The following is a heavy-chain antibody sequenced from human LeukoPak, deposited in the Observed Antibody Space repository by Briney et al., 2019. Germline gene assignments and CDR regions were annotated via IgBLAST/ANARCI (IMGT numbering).Heavy chain of an antibody. J-gene: IGHJ4*02. V-gene: IGHV1-69*05. Sequence: ASVKVSCKASGGTFSNYAISWVRQAPGQGLEWMGGIIPIFGTANYAQKFQGRVTITTDESTSTAYMELSSLRSEDTAVYYCARVRYSSSWYEDYWGQGTLVTVSS. D-gene: IGHD6-13*01. CDR2: IIPIFGTA. CDR1: GGTFSNYA. CDR3: ARVRYSSSWYEDY.